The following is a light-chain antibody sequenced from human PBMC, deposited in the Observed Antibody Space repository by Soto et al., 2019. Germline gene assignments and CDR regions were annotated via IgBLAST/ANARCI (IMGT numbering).Light chain of an antibody. V-gene: IGKV3-11*01. CDR1: HSVSSY. Sequence: EIVLTQSPATLSLSPGERATLSCRASHSVSSYVAWYQQKPGQAPRRLIYDASNRATGIPARFSGSGSGTDFTLTIRSLEPEDFAVSYCQQRRNWPPTTFGQGTRLQI. J-gene: IGKJ5*01. CDR2: DAS. CDR3: QQRRNWPPTT.